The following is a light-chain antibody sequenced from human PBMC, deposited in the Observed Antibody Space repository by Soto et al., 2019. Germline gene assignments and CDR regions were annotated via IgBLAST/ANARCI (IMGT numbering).Light chain of an antibody. CDR3: QQRDIWPPLT. V-gene: IGKV3-11*01. CDR1: QSVGIN. Sequence: VLTQSPVTLSLSPGETATLFCKASQSVGINLGWFQQKPGQAPRVLIYDATNRAGGVPDRFSGSGSGTDFTLTISSLEAGDSAVYYCQQRDIWPPLTFGGGTKLEIK. J-gene: IGKJ4*01. CDR2: DAT.